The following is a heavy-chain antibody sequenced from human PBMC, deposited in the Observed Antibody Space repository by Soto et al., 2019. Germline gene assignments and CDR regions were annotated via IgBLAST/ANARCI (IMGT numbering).Heavy chain of an antibody. V-gene: IGHV4-4*02. J-gene: IGHJ5*02. D-gene: IGHD5-12*01. CDR3: AREYSAYDRRFDP. CDR2: IYHSGST. CDR1: GGSITSSNW. Sequence: PSETLSLTCAVSGGSITSSNWWSWVRQPPGKGLEWIGEIYHSGSTNYNPSLKSRVTISVDKSKNQYSLTLTSVTAADTAVYYCAREYSAYDRRFDPWGQGTLVTVSS.